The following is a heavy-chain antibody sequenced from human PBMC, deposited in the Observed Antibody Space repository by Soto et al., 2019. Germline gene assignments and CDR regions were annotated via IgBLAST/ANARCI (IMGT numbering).Heavy chain of an antibody. Sequence: GASVKVSCKASGYTFTSYYMHWVRQAPGQGLEWMGIINPSGGSTSYAQKFQGRVTMTRDTSTSTVYMELSSLRSEDTAVYYCARVLGNSGYDLTPFDIWGQGTMVTVS. CDR1: GYTFTSYY. V-gene: IGHV1-46*03. CDR3: ARVLGNSGYDLTPFDI. D-gene: IGHD5-12*01. J-gene: IGHJ3*02. CDR2: INPSGGST.